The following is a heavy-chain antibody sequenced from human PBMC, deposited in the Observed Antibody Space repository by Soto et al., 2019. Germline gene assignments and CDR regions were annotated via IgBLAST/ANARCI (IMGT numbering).Heavy chain of an antibody. CDR2: IFSSGST. J-gene: IGHJ4*02. CDR3: AREGSYSAYNFAHGIQLWSFDF. V-gene: IGHV4-4*07. CDR1: GGSSNTLY. Sequence: PKEALSLTCTVSGGSSNTLYWSWVRQPAGKGLEWIGRIFSSGSTSFNPSLESRVAMSVDTSKNHFSLNLSSVTAADMAVYYCAREGSYSAYNFAHGIQLWSFDFWGQGALVTVS. D-gene: IGHD5-12*01.